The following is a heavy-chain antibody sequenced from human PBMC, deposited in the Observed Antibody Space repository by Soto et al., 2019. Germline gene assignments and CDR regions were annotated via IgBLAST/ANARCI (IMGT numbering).Heavy chain of an antibody. J-gene: IGHJ3*02. Sequence: QVQLQQWGAGLLKPSETLSLTCAVYGGSFSGYYWSWIRQPPGKGLEWIGEINHSGSTNYNPSLKSRVTISVDTSKNQFSLKLSSVTAADTAVYYCASSLNNPDAFDIWGQGTMVTVSS. CDR1: GGSFSGYY. V-gene: IGHV4-34*01. CDR3: ASSLNNPDAFDI. CDR2: INHSGST. D-gene: IGHD1-1*01.